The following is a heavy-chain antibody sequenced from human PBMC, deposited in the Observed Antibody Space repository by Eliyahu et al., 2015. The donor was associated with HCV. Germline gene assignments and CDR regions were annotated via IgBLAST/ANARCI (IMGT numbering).Heavy chain of an antibody. CDR1: GDSITSNTYY. J-gene: IGHJ5*02. D-gene: IGHD3-16*01. CDR3: ARPGHHYANWXDP. V-gene: IGHV4-39*01. Sequence: QLQLQESGPGLVKPSXTLSLTCFVSGDSITSNTYYXAWIRQSPGKGLEWVGSVSYTGSTHYNPSFKSRVTVSVDTSKNQFSLKLSSVTAADTAVYYCARPGHHYANWXDPWGQGTLVTVSS. CDR2: VSYTGST.